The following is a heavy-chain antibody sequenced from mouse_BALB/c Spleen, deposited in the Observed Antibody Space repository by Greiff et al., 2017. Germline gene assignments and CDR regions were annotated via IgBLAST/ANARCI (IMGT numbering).Heavy chain of an antibody. J-gene: IGHJ4*01. CDR2: ISSGGSYT. CDR3: TRGAMDY. Sequence: EVNVVESGGGLVKPGGSLKLSCAASGFTFSSYTMSWVRQTPEKRLDWVATISSGGSYTYYPDSVKGRFTISRDNAKNTLYLQMSSLKSEDTAMYYCTRGAMDYWGQGTSVTVSS. V-gene: IGHV5-6-4*01. CDR1: GFTFSSYT.